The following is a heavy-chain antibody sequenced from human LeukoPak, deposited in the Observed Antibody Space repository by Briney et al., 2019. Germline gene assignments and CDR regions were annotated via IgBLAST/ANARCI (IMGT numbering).Heavy chain of an antibody. D-gene: IGHD3-10*01. V-gene: IGHV4-34*01. CDR3: ARDKVGPDGSGSYYLIPFNY. J-gene: IGHJ4*02. Sequence: SETLSLTCAVYGGSFSGYYWSWIRQPPGKGLEWIGEINHSGSTNYNPSLKSRVTISVDTSKNQFSLKLSSVTAADTAVYYCARDKVGPDGSGSYYLIPFNYWGQGTLVTVSS. CDR1: GGSFSGYY. CDR2: INHSGST.